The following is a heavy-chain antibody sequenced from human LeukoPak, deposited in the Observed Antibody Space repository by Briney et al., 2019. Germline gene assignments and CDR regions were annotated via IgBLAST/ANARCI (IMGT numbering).Heavy chain of an antibody. Sequence: PGGSLRLSCAASGFXFSSYEINWVRQAPGKGLEWVSHISSSGSSIYYADSVKGRSTISRDNAKHSLYLQMNSLRAEDTAVYYCARDKSNSVDYWGQGTLVTVSA. J-gene: IGHJ4*02. CDR2: ISSSGSSI. V-gene: IGHV3-48*03. D-gene: IGHD5-18*01. CDR3: ARDKSNSVDY. CDR1: GFXFSSYE.